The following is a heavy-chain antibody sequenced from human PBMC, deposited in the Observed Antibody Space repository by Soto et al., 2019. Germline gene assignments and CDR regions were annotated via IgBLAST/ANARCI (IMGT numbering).Heavy chain of an antibody. CDR3: ARDQTVAGPTTFDY. CDR2: IDSGGSTT. J-gene: IGHJ4*02. D-gene: IGHD6-19*01. Sequence: GGPLRLSCAASGFTFSSYWMHWVRQTPGKGLVWVSRIDSGGSTTTYADSVKGRFTISRDDAKNTLYLQMNSLRAEDTAVYYCARDQTVAGPTTFDYCGQGTLVTVSS. V-gene: IGHV3-74*01. CDR1: GFTFSSYW.